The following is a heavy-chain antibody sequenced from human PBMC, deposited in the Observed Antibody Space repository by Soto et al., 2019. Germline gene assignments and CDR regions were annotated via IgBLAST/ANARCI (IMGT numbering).Heavy chain of an antibody. CDR2: IHYSGST. CDR1: GGSISGYY. Sequence: SETLSLTCTVSGGSISGYYWGWIRQPPGKGLEWIGYIHYSGSTNYNPSLRSRVTISVDTPKNQFSLKVNSMTAADTAIYYCARGGVAARKGRWFDPWGQGTMVTVSA. D-gene: IGHD6-25*01. CDR3: ARGGVAARKGRWFDP. J-gene: IGHJ5*02. V-gene: IGHV4-59*01.